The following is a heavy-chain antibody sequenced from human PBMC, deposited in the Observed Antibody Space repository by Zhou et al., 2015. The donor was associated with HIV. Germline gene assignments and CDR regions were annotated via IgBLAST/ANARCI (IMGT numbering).Heavy chain of an antibody. D-gene: IGHD1-7*01. CDR1: GGTFSGSD. V-gene: IGHV1-69*06. J-gene: IGHJ4*02. Sequence: LVQSGTEVRKPGSSVKVSCKASGGTFSGSDLSWVRQAPGQGLEWMGGITPMFGTVNYAQKFQGRVTITADRSTSTAYMELSSLRSEDTAVYYCARPRTSYNWDYQFDYWGQGTLVTVSS. CDR2: ITPMFGTV. CDR3: ARPRTSYNWDYQFDY.